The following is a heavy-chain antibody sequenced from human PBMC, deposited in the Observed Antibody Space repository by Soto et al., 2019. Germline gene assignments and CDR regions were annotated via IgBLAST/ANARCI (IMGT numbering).Heavy chain of an antibody. CDR2: IWYDGSNK. J-gene: IGHJ4*02. D-gene: IGHD3-22*01. V-gene: IGHV3-33*01. Sequence: GGSLRLSCAASGFTFSSYGMHWVRQAPGKGLEWVVFIWYDGSNKYYADSVKGRFTISRDNSKNTLYLQMNSLRAEDTAVYYCARDSPYYYDSSGYYFDYWGQGTLVTVSS. CDR1: GFTFSSYG. CDR3: ARDSPYYYDSSGYYFDY.